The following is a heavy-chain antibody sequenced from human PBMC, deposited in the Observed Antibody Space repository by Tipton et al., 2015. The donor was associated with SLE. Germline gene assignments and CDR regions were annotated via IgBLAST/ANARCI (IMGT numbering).Heavy chain of an antibody. Sequence: RSLRLSCAASGFTFSSYGMHWVRQAPGKGLEWVAVIWYDGSNKYYADSVKGRFTISRDNSKNTLYLQMNSLRAEDTAVYYCARGGRGTGAHFDYWGQGTLVTVSS. V-gene: IGHV3-33*01. CDR3: ARGGRGTGAHFDY. CDR2: IWYDGSNK. CDR1: GFTFSSYG. J-gene: IGHJ4*02. D-gene: IGHD3-10*01.